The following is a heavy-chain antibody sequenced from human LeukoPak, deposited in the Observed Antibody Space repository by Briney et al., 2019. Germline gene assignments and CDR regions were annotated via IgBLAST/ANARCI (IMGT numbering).Heavy chain of an antibody. D-gene: IGHD4-17*01. J-gene: IGHJ6*02. CDR3: AKDLYGFYAMDV. Sequence: PGGSLRLSCAASGFTFSSYAMSWVRQAPGKGLEWVSAISASGSNTFYADSVKGRFTISRDNPENTVSLQMNSLRADDTAVYYCAKDLYGFYAMDVWGQGTTVTVSS. CDR2: ISASGSNT. CDR1: GFTFSSYA. V-gene: IGHV3-23*01.